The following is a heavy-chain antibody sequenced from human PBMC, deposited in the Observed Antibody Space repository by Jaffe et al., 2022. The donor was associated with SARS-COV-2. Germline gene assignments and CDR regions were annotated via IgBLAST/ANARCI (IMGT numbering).Heavy chain of an antibody. CDR3: ATDYGDYGSPYYYYYGMDV. J-gene: IGHJ6*02. V-gene: IGHV4-4*02. CDR1: GGSISSSNW. CDR2: IYHSGST. Sequence: QVQLQESGPGLVKPSGTLSLTCAVSGGSISSSNWWSWVRQPPGKGLEWIGEIYHSGSTNYNPSLKSRVTISVDKSKNQFSLKLSSVTAADTAVYYCATDYGDYGSPYYYYYGMDVWGQGTTVTVSS. D-gene: IGHD4-17*01.